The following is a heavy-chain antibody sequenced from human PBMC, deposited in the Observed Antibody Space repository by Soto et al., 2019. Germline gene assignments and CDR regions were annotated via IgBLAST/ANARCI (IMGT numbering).Heavy chain of an antibody. CDR2: TYYRSKWNT. V-gene: IGHV6-1*01. Sequence: SQTLSLTCAISGDSVSSNSAAWNWIRQSPSRGLEWLGRTYYRSKWNTDSAVSMKNRITITPDTSKNLFSLQLDSVTPEDTAVYYCALQPLAPLAPKALDFWGQGTTVTVSS. D-gene: IGHD6-6*01. CDR1: GDSVSSNSAA. J-gene: IGHJ6*02. CDR3: ALQPLAPLAPKALDF.